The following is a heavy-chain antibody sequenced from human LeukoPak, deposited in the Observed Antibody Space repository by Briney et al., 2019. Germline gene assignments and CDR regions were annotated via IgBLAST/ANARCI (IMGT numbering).Heavy chain of an antibody. V-gene: IGHV3-23*01. CDR3: AKTTRYCSGGSCYIRFFDY. D-gene: IGHD2-15*01. Sequence: PGGSLRLSCAASGFTFSSYAMSWVRQAPGKGLEWVSAISGSGGSTYYADSVKGRFTISRDNSKNTLYLQMNSLRAEDTAVYYCAKTTRYCSGGSCYIRFFDYWGQGTLVTVSS. CDR2: ISGSGGST. CDR1: GFTFSSYA. J-gene: IGHJ4*02.